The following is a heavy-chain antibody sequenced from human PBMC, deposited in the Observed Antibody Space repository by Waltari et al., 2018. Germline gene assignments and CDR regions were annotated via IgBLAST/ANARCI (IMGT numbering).Heavy chain of an antibody. Sequence: QVQLQESGPGLVKPSGTLSVTCAVSGDSLSGNAWWSWVRQPPGKGLEWIGQIHGSGKTNYKPSLESRVTVSRDTSNNQFSLKLASATAADTAVYYCARDRSRGLYLDSWGQGTLVTVSP. D-gene: IGHD2-2*01. CDR3: ARDRSRGLYLDS. V-gene: IGHV4-4*02. CDR2: IHGSGKT. CDR1: GDSLSGNAW. J-gene: IGHJ4*02.